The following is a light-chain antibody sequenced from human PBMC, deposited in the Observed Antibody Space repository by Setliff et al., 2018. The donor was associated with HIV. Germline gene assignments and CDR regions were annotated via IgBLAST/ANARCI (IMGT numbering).Light chain of an antibody. CDR2: EVS. Sequence: QPALTQPASVSGSPGQSITISCTGTSSDVGNYNLVSWYQQHPGKAPKFIIYEVSKRPSGVSNRFSGSKSANTASLTISGLQAEDEADYYCCSYAGSGTLYVFGTGTKVTVL. V-gene: IGLV2-23*02. CDR3: CSYAGSGTLYV. CDR1: SSDVGNYNL. J-gene: IGLJ1*01.